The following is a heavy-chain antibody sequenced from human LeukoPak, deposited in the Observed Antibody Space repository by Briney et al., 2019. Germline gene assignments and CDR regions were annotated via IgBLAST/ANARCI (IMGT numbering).Heavy chain of an antibody. CDR1: GFTFSDYY. CDR2: IGSSGSTI. Sequence: GGSLRLSCAASGFTFSDYYMSWIRQAPGKGLEWVSYIGSSGSTIYYADSVKGRFTISRDNAKNSLYLQMNSLRAEDTAVYYCASCYSGYDSYYFDYWGQGTLVTVSS. D-gene: IGHD5-12*01. CDR3: ASCYSGYDSYYFDY. J-gene: IGHJ4*02. V-gene: IGHV3-11*01.